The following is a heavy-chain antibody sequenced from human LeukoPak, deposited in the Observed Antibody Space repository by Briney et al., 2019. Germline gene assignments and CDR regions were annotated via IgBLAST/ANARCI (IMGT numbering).Heavy chain of an antibody. CDR1: GYTFTGYY. D-gene: IGHD3-16*01. J-gene: IGHJ6*03. CDR3: ARDLGSAYYYYYYMDV. V-gene: IGHV1-2*02. Sequence: ASVKVSCKASGYTFTGYYMHWVRQAPGQGLEWMGWINPNSGGTNYAQKFQGRVTMTRDTSISTAYMELSRLRSDDTAVYYCARDLGSAYYYYYYMDVSGKGTTVTVSS. CDR2: INPNSGGT.